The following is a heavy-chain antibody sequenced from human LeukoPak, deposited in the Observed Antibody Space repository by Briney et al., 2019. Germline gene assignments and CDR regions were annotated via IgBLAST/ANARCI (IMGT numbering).Heavy chain of an antibody. CDR2: ISYDGSNK. V-gene: IGHV3-30*18. CDR1: GFTFSSYG. D-gene: IGHD6-25*01. J-gene: IGHJ6*02. CDR3: AKYFVSSGCYYYNGRDV. Sequence: GRSLRLSCAASGFTFSSYGMHWVRQAPGKGLEWVAVISYDGSNKYYADSVKGRFTISRDNSKNTLYLQMNSLRAEDTAVYYCAKYFVSSGCYYYNGRDVWGQGTRVTVSS.